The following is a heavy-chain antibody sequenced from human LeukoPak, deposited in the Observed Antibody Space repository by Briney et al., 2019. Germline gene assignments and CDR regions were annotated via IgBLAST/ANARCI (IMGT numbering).Heavy chain of an antibody. CDR1: GTFSSYA. V-gene: IGHV1-69*01. D-gene: IGHD6-13*01. CDR2: XIPIFGTA. J-gene: IGHJ3*02. Sequence: GTFSSYAXXXXXQAXXQGLXXXXXXIPIFGTANYAQKFQGRVTITADESTSTAYMELSSLRSEDTAVYYCARGGLGAAGPWLAFDIWGQGTMVTVSS. CDR3: ARGGLGAAGPWLAFDI.